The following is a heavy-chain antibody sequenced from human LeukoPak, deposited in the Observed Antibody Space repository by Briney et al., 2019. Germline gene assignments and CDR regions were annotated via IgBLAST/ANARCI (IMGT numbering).Heavy chain of an antibody. Sequence: SETLSLTCTVSGYSISSGYYWGWIRQPPGKGLEWIGSIYHSGSTYYNPSLKSRVTISVDTSKNQFSLKLSSVTAADAAVYYCAREVIAVGYYYMDVWGKGTTVTVSS. J-gene: IGHJ6*03. V-gene: IGHV4-38-2*02. CDR2: IYHSGST. CDR3: AREVIAVGYYYMDV. D-gene: IGHD6-19*01. CDR1: GYSISSGYY.